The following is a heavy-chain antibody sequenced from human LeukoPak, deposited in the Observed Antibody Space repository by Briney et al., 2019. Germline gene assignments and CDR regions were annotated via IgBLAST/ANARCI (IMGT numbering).Heavy chain of an antibody. CDR2: ISHTEGT. D-gene: IGHD3-9*01. J-gene: IGHJ4*02. CDR1: GVAINDYY. V-gene: IGHV4-34*01. Sequence: PSETLSLTCGVFGVAINDYYWSWIRQSPGKGLEWIGEISHTEGTRYNPSLESRVTMSVGTSENQLSLKLIFVTAADTAVYYCARIRCGHSGSVCYNHWGLGTLVTVSS. CDR3: ARIRCGHSGSVCYNH.